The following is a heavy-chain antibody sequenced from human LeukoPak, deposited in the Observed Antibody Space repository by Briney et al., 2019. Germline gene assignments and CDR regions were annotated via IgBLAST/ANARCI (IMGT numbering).Heavy chain of an antibody. Sequence: SETLSLTCTVSGGSISRSSYYWGWIRQPPGEGLQWLGSIYYSGSPYDNPSLKSQVAISVDTSKNQFSLKLSSVTAADTAVYYCARLLHDSRGYYYFDYWGPGTLVTVSS. V-gene: IGHV4-39*01. CDR2: IYYSGSP. CDR1: GGSISRSSYY. D-gene: IGHD3-22*01. CDR3: ARLLHDSRGYYYFDY. J-gene: IGHJ4*02.